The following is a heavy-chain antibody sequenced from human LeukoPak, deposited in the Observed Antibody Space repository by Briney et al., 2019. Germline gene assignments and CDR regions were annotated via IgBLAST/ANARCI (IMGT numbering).Heavy chain of an antibody. CDR2: IYTTGST. J-gene: IGHJ4*02. CDR1: GNSIANTFYY. V-gene: IGHV4-61*02. CDR3: ARRQDGHDY. Sequence: SETLSLTCTVSGNSIANTFYYWRWLRQPAGKGLEWIGRIYTTGSTDYNPSLKSRVTISLDTSRNQFSLKLSSVTAADTAVYYCARRQDGHDYWGQGTLVTVSS.